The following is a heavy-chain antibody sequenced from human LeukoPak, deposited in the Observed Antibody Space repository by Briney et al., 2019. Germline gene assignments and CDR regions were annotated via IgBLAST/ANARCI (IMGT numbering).Heavy chain of an antibody. CDR1: GGSISSHY. CDR3: ASRTYSGSYSY. D-gene: IGHD1-26*01. CDR2: IYYSGST. Sequence: SETLSLTCTVSGGSISSHYWSWIRQPPGKGLEWIGYIYYSGSTNYNPPLKSRVTISVDTSKNQFSLKLSSVTAADTAVYYCASRTYSGSYSYWGQGTLVTVSS. J-gene: IGHJ4*02. V-gene: IGHV4-59*11.